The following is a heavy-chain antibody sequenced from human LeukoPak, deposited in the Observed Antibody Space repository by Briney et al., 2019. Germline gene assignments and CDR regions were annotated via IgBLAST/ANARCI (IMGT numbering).Heavy chain of an antibody. CDR2: ISGSGGST. J-gene: IGHJ1*01. CDR3: AKKYYYDSSGYYFQH. Sequence: GGSLRLSCAASGFSLSDYRMHWLRQAPGKGLEWVSGISGSGGSTYYADSVKGRFTISRDNSKNTLYLQMNSLRVEDTAVYYCAKKYYYDSSGYYFQHWGQGTLVTVSS. CDR1: GFSLSDYR. D-gene: IGHD3-22*01. V-gene: IGHV3-23*01.